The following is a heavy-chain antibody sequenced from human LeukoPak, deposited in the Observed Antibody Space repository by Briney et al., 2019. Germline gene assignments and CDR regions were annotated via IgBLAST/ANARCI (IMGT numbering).Heavy chain of an antibody. Sequence: GGSQRLSCAASGFTFSSYGMHWVRQAPGKGLEWVAFIRYDGSNKYYADSVKGRFTISRDNSKNTLYLQMNSLRAEDTAVYYCAKDRTNTFDYWGQGTLVTVSS. V-gene: IGHV3-30*02. J-gene: IGHJ4*02. CDR1: GFTFSSYG. CDR2: IRYDGSNK. CDR3: AKDRTNTFDY. D-gene: IGHD2-8*01.